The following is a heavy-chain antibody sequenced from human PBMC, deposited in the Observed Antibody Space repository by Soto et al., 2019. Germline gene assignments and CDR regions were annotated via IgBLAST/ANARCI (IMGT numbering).Heavy chain of an antibody. J-gene: IGHJ4*02. CDR2: VYYTGST. CDR1: GGSISNYY. Sequence: PSETLSLTCTVSGGSISNYYWSWIRQPPGKGLEWIGCVYYTGSTNYNPSLKSRVTISIDTSKNQFSLKLSSVTAADTAVYYCKREQTSAAVTQWGQGTLVTVSS. CDR3: KREQTSAAVTQ. D-gene: IGHD4-4*01. V-gene: IGHV4-59*01.